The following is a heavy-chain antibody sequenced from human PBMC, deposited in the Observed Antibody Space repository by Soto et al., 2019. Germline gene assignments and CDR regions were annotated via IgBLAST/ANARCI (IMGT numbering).Heavy chain of an antibody. V-gene: IGHV4-59*01. CDR1: GVSISSYY. Sequence: SETLSLTCTVSGVSISSYYWSWIRQPPGKGLEWIGYIYYSGSTNYNPSLKSRVTISVDTSKNQFSLKLSSVTAADTAVYYCARARRNSSGYRYWGQGTLVTVSS. D-gene: IGHD3-22*01. CDR2: IYYSGST. CDR3: ARARRNSSGYRY. J-gene: IGHJ4*02.